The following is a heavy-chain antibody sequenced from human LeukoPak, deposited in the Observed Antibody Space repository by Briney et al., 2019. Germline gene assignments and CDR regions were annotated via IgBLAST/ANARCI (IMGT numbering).Heavy chain of an antibody. CDR3: ARGKITMVGGVKRAFQAFDI. CDR1: GFTYNSYS. V-gene: IGHV3-48*04. Sequence: GGSLRLSCVVSGFTYNSYSMSWVRQAPGKGLEWISCITSNSNSLYYADAVKGRFTISRDNAKNSLYLQMDSLRADDTAVYYCARGKITMVGGVKRAFQAFDIWGRGTMVTVSS. CDR2: ITSNSNSL. D-gene: IGHD3-10*01. J-gene: IGHJ3*02.